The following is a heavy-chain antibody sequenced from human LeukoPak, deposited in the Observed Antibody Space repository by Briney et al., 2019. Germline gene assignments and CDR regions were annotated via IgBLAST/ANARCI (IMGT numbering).Heavy chain of an antibody. CDR2: IYYSGST. Sequence: SETLSLTCTVSGGSISSYYWSWIRQPPGKGLEWIGYIYYSGSTNYNPSLKGRVTISVDTSKNQFSLKLSSVTAADTAVYYCARLSDFYYYGMDVWGQGTTVTVSS. J-gene: IGHJ6*02. V-gene: IGHV4-59*08. CDR3: ARLSDFYYYGMDV. CDR1: GGSISSYY.